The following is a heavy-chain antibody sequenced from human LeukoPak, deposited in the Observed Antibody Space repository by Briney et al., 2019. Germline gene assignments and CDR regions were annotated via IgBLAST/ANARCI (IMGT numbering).Heavy chain of an antibody. V-gene: IGHV4-59*01. Sequence: SETLSLTCTVSGGSISSYYWSWIRQPPGKGLEWIGYIYYSGSTNYNPSLKSRVTISVDTSKNQFSLKLSSVTAADMAVYYCARVIRYDSSGYYFDYWGQGTLVTVSS. D-gene: IGHD3-22*01. J-gene: IGHJ4*02. CDR2: IYYSGST. CDR1: GGSISSYY. CDR3: ARVIRYDSSGYYFDY.